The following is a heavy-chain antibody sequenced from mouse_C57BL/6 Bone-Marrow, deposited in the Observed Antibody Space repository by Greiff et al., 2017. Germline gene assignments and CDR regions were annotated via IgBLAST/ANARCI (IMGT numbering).Heavy chain of an antibody. Sequence: DVMLVESGGDLVKPGGSLTLSCAASGFTFSSYGMSWVRQTPDKRLEWVATISSGGSYTYYPDSVKGRFTISRDNAKNTRDLQLSSLKSEDTAMYYCARQPGSFDYWGQGTTLTVSS. D-gene: IGHD2-2*01. CDR3: ARQPGSFDY. J-gene: IGHJ2*01. CDR1: GFTFSSYG. CDR2: ISSGGSYT. V-gene: IGHV5-6*02.